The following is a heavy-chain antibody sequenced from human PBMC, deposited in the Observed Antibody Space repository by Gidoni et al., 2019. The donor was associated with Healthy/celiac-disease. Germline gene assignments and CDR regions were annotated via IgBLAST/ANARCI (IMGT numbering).Heavy chain of an antibody. CDR3: TAPEGGMIVVKDFDY. Sequence: EVQLVASGGRLVTPGGSLRLSCAVSGFTFSNAGMSWVRQAPGKGLGWGGRIKSKTDGGTTDYAAPVKGRFTISRYDSKNPLYLQMNSLKTEDTAVYYCTAPEGGMIVVKDFDYWGQGTLVTVSS. CDR2: IKSKTDGGTT. J-gene: IGHJ4*02. CDR1: GFTFSNAG. D-gene: IGHD3-22*01. V-gene: IGHV3-15*01.